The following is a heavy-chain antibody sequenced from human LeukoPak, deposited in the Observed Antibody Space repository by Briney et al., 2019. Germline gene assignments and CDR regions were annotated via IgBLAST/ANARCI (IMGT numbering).Heavy chain of an antibody. CDR3: ASGRQDFLH. J-gene: IGHJ4*02. D-gene: IGHD2-15*01. Sequence: GGSLRLSCAASGFVFSTYWMTWVRQAPGKGREWVANINLDGTEEHYVDSSLKGRFTISRDNAKNSLYLQMTSLRVEDTAVYYCASGRQDFLHWGQGTLVTVSS. V-gene: IGHV3-7*01. CDR2: INLDGTEE. CDR1: GFVFSTYW.